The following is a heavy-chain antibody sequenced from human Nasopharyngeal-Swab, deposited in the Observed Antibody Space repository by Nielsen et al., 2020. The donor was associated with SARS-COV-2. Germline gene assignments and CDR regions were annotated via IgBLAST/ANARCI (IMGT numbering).Heavy chain of an antibody. J-gene: IGHJ4*02. CDR2: INPRGGST. V-gene: IGHV1-46*01. Sequence: WGREAPGQGREWMGIINPRGGSTSYAQKLQGRVTMTRDTSTSTVFMELSSLRSEDTAVYYCARETLPIGYGSGSYFDYWGQGTLVTVSS. D-gene: IGHD3-10*01. CDR3: ARETLPIGYGSGSYFDY.